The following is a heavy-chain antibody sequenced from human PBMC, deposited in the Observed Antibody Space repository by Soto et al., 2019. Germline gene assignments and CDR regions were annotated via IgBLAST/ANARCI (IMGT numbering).Heavy chain of an antibody. CDR2: IYYSGST. V-gene: IGHV4-59*08. J-gene: IGHJ5*02. CDR1: GGSISSYY. D-gene: IGHD3-10*01. Sequence: PSETLSLTCTVSGGSISSYYWSWIRQPPGKGLEWIGYIYYSGSTNYNPSLKSRVTISVDTSKNQFSLKLSSVTAADTAVYYCARNLRAITMVRGVIDWFDPWGQGALVTVSS. CDR3: ARNLRAITMVRGVIDWFDP.